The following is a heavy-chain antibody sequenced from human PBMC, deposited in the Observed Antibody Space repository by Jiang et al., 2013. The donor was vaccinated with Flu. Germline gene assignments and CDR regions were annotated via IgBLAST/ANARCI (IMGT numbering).Heavy chain of an antibody. CDR2: ISGSGGST. CDR1: GFTFSSYA. Sequence: LVQPGGSLRLSCAASGFTFSSYAMSWVRQAPGKGLEWVSAISGSGGSTYYADSVKGRFTISRDNSKNTLYLQMNSLRAEDTAVYYCAKDYYDSSGYTEPGEGHRLYNWFDPWGQGTLVTVSS. D-gene: IGHD3-22*01. CDR3: AKDYYDSSGYTEPGEGHRLYNWFDP. V-gene: IGHV3-23*01. J-gene: IGHJ5*02.